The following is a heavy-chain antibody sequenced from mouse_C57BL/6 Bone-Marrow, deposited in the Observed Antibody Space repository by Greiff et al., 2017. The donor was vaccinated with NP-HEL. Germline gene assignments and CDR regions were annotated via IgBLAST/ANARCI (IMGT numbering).Heavy chain of an antibody. CDR1: GFTFSDYG. Sequence: EVQLVESGGGLVQPGGSLKLSCAASGFTFSDYGMAWVRQAPRKGPEWVAFISNLAYSIYYADTVTGRFTIARENAKNTLYLEMSSLRSEDTAMYYCARDYDYDAGYAMDYWGQGTSVTVSS. CDR3: ARDYDYDAGYAMDY. J-gene: IGHJ4*01. V-gene: IGHV5-15*01. CDR2: ISNLAYSI. D-gene: IGHD2-4*01.